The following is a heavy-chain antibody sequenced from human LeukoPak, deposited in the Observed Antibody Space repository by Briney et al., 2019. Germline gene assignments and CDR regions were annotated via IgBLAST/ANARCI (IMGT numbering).Heavy chain of an antibody. CDR3: ARGRYWIPI. CDR2: ISGSGSNT. J-gene: IGHJ3*02. V-gene: IGHV3-23*01. D-gene: IGHD1-1*01. CDR1: GFTFSTYA. Sequence: PGGSLRLSCAASGFTFSTYAMTWVRQAPGKGLEWVSAISGSGSNTYYADSVKGRFTMSRDNSKNTLYLQMNSLRAEDTAVYYCARGRYWIPIWGQGTMVTVSS.